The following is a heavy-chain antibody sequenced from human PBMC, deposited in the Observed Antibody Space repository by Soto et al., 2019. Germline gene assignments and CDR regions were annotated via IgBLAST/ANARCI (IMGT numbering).Heavy chain of an antibody. CDR1: GFTFSSYP. J-gene: IGHJ4*02. V-gene: IGHV3-23*01. CDR2: IDKSGAIT. D-gene: IGHD3-10*01. CDR3: AKGKPSGSYRPFDS. Sequence: GGSLRLSCAASGFTFSSYPMSWVRQAPGKGLEWVSAIDKSGAITSYADSVKGRFTISRDSSKNTLYLHMNSLRAEDTAVYYCAKGKPSGSYRPFDSWGQGTLVTVSS.